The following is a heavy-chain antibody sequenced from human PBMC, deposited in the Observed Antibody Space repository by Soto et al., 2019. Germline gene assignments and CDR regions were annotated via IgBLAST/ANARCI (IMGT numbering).Heavy chain of an antibody. CDR2: IIGSGGST. CDR1: GFTFTSYA. J-gene: IGHJ2*01. V-gene: IGHV3-23*01. CDR3: AKRTTGWYFDL. Sequence: EVQLLESGGGLVQPGGSLRLSCAASGFTFTSYAMNWVRQAPGKGLEWVSVIIGSGGSTYYADSVKGRFTISRDNSKNTLYLQMNSLRAEDTAVYYCAKRTTGWYFDLWGRGTLVTVSS.